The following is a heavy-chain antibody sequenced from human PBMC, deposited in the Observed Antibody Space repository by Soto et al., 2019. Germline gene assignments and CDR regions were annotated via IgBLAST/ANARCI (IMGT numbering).Heavy chain of an antibody. V-gene: IGHV1-2*02. D-gene: IGHD3-9*01. CDR2: INPNSDDT. J-gene: IGHJ6*02. Sequence: ASVKVSCKASGYIFTGYHIHWVRQAPGRGLEWMGWINPNSDDTGYAQNFQGRVTMTRDTSFNLVYMEMSGLMSDDTAVYYCARDARGTRGFDEMDIWGQGTTVTVSS. CDR3: ARDARGTRGFDEMDI. CDR1: GYIFTGYH.